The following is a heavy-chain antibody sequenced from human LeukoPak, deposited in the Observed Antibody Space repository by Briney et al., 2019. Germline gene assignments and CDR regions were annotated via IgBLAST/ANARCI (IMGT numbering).Heavy chain of an antibody. V-gene: IGHV1-18*01. CDR1: GYTFTSYG. CDR2: ISPYNGNT. Sequence: PGASVKVSCKASGYTFTSYGISWVRQAPGQGLEWMGWISPYNGNTNYAQKLQGRVTMTTDTSTSTTYMELRSLRSDDTAVYYCARDPGYSSGWPYWYFDLWGRGTLVTVSS. D-gene: IGHD6-19*01. J-gene: IGHJ2*01. CDR3: ARDPGYSSGWPYWYFDL.